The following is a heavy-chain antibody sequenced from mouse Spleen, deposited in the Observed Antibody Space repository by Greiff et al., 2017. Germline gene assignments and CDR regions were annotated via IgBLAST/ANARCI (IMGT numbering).Heavy chain of an antibody. CDR2: INPYNGGT. D-gene: IGHD2-1*01. Sequence: VQLQQSGPVLVKPGASVKMSCKASGYTFTDYYMNWVKQSHGKSLEWIGVINPYNGGTSYNQKFKGKATLTVDKSSSTAYMELNSLTSEDSAVYYCARRGYGNYAYYFDYWGQGTTLTVSS. J-gene: IGHJ2*01. CDR3: ARRGYGNYAYYFDY. V-gene: IGHV1-19*01. CDR1: GYTFTDYY.